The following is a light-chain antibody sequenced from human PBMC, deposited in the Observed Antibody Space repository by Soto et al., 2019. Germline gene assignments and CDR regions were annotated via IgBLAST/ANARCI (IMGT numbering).Light chain of an antibody. V-gene: IGKV3-15*01. Sequence: EIVMTQSPATLSVSPGERGTLSCRASQSVSNNLAWYQQKPGQAPRLLIYGASTRATGIPARFSGSGSGTEFTLTISSLQSEDFLVYYCQQYNNWPRTFGQGTKVEIK. CDR1: QSVSNN. J-gene: IGKJ1*01. CDR2: GAS. CDR3: QQYNNWPRT.